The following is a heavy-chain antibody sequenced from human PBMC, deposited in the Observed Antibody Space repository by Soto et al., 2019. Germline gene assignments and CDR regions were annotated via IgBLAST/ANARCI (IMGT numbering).Heavy chain of an antibody. D-gene: IGHD3-22*01. Sequence: PGGSLRLSCAASGFTFSSYAMSWVRQAPGKGLEWVSAISGSGGSTYYADSVKGRFTISRDNSKNTLYLQMNSLRAEDTAVYYCTITMIVVVTSYFDYWGQGTLVTVSS. J-gene: IGHJ4*02. CDR1: GFTFSSYA. CDR3: TITMIVVVTSYFDY. CDR2: ISGSGGST. V-gene: IGHV3-23*01.